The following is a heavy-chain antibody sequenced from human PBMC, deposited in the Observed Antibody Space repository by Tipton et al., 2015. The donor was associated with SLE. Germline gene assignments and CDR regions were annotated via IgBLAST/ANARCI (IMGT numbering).Heavy chain of an antibody. J-gene: IGHJ5*02. CDR1: SGSFSLYW. CDR3: ARVQAYEGFDP. CDR2: ISHLGRT. V-gene: IGHV4-34*01. Sequence: TLSLTCGVPSGSFSLYWWTWIRQPPGKGLEWIGEISHLGRTNYNPSLESRVTMSVDKSKDQFSLRLSSVTAADTAVYYCARVQAYEGFDPWGQGTLVTVSS. D-gene: IGHD3-16*01.